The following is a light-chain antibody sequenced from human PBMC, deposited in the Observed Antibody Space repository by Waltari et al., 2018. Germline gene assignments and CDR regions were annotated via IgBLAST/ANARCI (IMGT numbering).Light chain of an antibody. J-gene: IGKJ2*01. V-gene: IGKV2D-29*01. CDR3: QQYYSTPNT. CDR1: QSLLHSDGKTH. Sequence: DVVMTQTPLALSVTPGQPASISCKSSQSLLHSDGKTHLYWYLQKPGQPPQLLIYEVSNRFSGVPDRFSGSGSGTDFTLTISSLQAEDVAVYYCQQYYSTPNTFGQGTKVEIK. CDR2: EVS.